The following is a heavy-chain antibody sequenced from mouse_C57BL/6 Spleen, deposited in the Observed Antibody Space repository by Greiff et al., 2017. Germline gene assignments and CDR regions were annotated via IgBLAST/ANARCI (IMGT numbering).Heavy chain of an antibody. V-gene: IGHV1-50*01. J-gene: IGHJ2*01. CDR3: ARWGTRGYYFDY. Sequence: VQLQQSGAELVKPGASVKLSCKASGYTFTSYWMQWVKQRPGQGLEWIGEIDPSDSYTNYNQKFKGKATLTVDTSSSTAYMQLSSLTSEDSAVYYCARWGTRGYYFDYWGQGTTLTVSS. CDR2: IDPSDSYT. CDR1: GYTFTSYW. D-gene: IGHD3-3*01.